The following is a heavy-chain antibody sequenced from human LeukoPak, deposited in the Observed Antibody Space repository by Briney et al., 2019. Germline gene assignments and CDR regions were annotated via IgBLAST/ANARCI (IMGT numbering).Heavy chain of an antibody. CDR2: IYTSGGT. CDR1: GGSISSYY. CDR3: ARVGSSSSYDYFDY. J-gene: IGHJ4*02. Sequence: PSETLSLTCTVSGGSISSYYWSWIRQPAGKGLEWIGRIYTSGGTNYNPSLKSRVTMSVDTSKNQFSLKLSSVTAADTAVYHCARVGSSSSYDYFDYWGQGTLVTVSS. D-gene: IGHD6-6*01. V-gene: IGHV4-4*07.